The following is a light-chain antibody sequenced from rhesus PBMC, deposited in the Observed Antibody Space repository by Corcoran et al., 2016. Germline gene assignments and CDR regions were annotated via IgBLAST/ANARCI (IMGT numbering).Light chain of an antibody. CDR3: QQRNSYPYS. CDR1: QGISSY. J-gene: IGKJ2*01. V-gene: IGKV1-25*01. CDR2: KAS. Sequence: DIQMTQSPSSLSASVGDRVTITGRASQGISSYLAWYQQKPGKVPKLLIYKASTLQSGFPSRLSGSGSGTDFTLPISSLQPEDFATYYCQQRNSYPYSFGQGTKVEIK.